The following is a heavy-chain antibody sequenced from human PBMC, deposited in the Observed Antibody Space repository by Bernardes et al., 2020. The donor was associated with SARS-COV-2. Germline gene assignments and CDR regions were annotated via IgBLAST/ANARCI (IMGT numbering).Heavy chain of an antibody. CDR3: TRDLDGSTRASGF. CDR1: GYSFTSYG. Sequence: ASVEVSCKASGYSFTSYGLTWLRQAPGQGLEWVGWISPYNGHTNYAKKVQGRVTMTTDTSTSTAYMELRCLRSDDTAVYYCTRDLDGSTRASGFWGQGTLVTVSS. J-gene: IGHJ1*01. CDR2: ISPYNGHT. V-gene: IGHV1-18*01. D-gene: IGHD1-26*01.